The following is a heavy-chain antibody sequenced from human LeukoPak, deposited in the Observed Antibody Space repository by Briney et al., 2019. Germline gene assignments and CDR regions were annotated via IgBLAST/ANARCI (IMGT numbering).Heavy chain of an antibody. CDR2: INSDARST. V-gene: IGHV3-74*01. CDR1: GFTFSNYW. CDR3: ARDPYSGTYGDTYYYYMDV. J-gene: IGHJ6*03. D-gene: IGHD1-26*01. Sequence: PGGSLRLSCAASGFTFSNYWMHWVRQAPGKGLVWVSRINSDARSTSYADSVKGRFTISRDNARNSLYLQMNSLRAEDTAVYYCARDPYSGTYGDTYYYYMDVWGKGTTVTISS.